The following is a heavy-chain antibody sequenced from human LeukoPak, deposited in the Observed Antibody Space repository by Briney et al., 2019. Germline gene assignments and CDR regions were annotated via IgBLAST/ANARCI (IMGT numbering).Heavy chain of an antibody. J-gene: IGHJ4*02. CDR3: AVPQWELLN. CDR1: GLTFSSYT. V-gene: IGHV3-23*01. D-gene: IGHD1-26*01. Sequence: GGSLRLSCAASGLTFSSYTMSWVRQAPGKGLEWVSAISAGGGNTYHADSVKGRFTISRDNSKNTLYLQMNSLRAEDTAVYSCAVPQWELLNWGQGTLVTVSS. CDR2: ISAGGGNT.